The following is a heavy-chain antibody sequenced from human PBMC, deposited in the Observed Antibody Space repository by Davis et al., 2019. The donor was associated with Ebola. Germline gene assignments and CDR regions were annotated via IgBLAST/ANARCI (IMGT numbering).Heavy chain of an antibody. V-gene: IGHV3-7*01. Sequence: PGGSLRLSCAASGFTFSSYWMSWVRQALGKGLEWVANIKQDESEKYYVDSVKGRFTISRDNAKNSLYLQMNSLRAEDTAVYYCARERRYDILTGYFDYWGQGTLVTVSS. D-gene: IGHD3-9*01. CDR3: ARERRYDILTGYFDY. CDR2: IKQDESEK. CDR1: GFTFSSYW. J-gene: IGHJ4*02.